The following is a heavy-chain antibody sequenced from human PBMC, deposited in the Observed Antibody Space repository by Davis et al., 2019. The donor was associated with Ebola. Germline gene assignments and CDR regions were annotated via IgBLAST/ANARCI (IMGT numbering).Heavy chain of an antibody. CDR3: AIARRNSGFLIGPPEY. CDR1: GFIASHDY. Sequence: GESLKISCTASGFIASHDYMSWVRQAPGKGLECVSVIYSGGTTNYADSVKGRFTLSRDNSKNTVYLQMNSLRVEDTAVYYCAIARRNSGFLIGPPEYWGQGTLVTVSS. D-gene: IGHD2/OR15-2a*01. J-gene: IGHJ4*02. CDR2: IYSGGTT. V-gene: IGHV3-66*01.